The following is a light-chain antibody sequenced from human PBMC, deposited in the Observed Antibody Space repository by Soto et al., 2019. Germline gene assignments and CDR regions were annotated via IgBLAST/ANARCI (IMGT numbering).Light chain of an antibody. CDR1: QSVSSN. CDR3: HQYGTSPRT. J-gene: IGKJ1*01. V-gene: IGKV3-15*01. CDR2: GAS. Sequence: EIVMTQSPATLSVSPGERATLSCRASQSVSSNLAWYQQKPGQAPRLLIYGASTRATGIPARFSGSGSGTEFTLTISSLQSEDFAVYYCHQYGTSPRTFGQGTRWIS.